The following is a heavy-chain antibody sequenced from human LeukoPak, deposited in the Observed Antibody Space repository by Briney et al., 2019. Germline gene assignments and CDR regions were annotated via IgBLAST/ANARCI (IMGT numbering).Heavy chain of an antibody. CDR2: IYYSGST. D-gene: IGHD4-17*01. Sequence: PSETLSLTCTVSGGSIGSSSYYWGWIRQPPGKGLEWIGSIYYSGSTYYNPSLKTRVTMSVDTSKNQFSLKLSSVTAADTAVYYCARGPLTMTRGFDPWGQGTLVTVSS. CDR1: GGSIGSSSYY. J-gene: IGHJ5*02. V-gene: IGHV4-39*07. CDR3: ARGPLTMTRGFDP.